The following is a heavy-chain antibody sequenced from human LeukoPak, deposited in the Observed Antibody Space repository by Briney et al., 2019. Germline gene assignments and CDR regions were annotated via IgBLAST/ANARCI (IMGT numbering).Heavy chain of an antibody. CDR2: ISSSGSTI. CDR3: AHSSMVRGVFDY. J-gene: IGHJ4*02. V-gene: IGHV3-48*03. CDR1: GFTFSNYE. D-gene: IGHD3-10*01. Sequence: PGGSLRLSCAASGFTFSNYEMNWVRQAPGKGLECVSYISSSGSTIYYADSVKGRFTISRDNAKNSLYLQMNSLRAEDTAVYYCAHSSMVRGVFDYWGQGTLVTVSS.